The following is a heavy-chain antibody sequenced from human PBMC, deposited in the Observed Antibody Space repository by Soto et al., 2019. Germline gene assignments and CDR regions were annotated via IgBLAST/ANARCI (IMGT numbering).Heavy chain of an antibody. Sequence: SETLSLTCTVSGGSISSSSYYWGWIRQPPGKGLEWIGSIYYSGSTYYNPSLKSRVTISVDTSKNQFSLKLSSVTAADTAVYYCASPYDILTGPANVWGKGTTVTVSS. CDR3: ASPYDILTGPANV. D-gene: IGHD3-9*01. CDR1: GGSISSSSYY. CDR2: IYYSGST. V-gene: IGHV4-39*01. J-gene: IGHJ6*04.